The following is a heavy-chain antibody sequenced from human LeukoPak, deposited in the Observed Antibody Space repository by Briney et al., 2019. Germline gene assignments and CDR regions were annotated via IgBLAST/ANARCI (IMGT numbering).Heavy chain of an antibody. D-gene: IGHD6-13*01. V-gene: IGHV1-18*01. CDR3: ATPLAAAGTFNAFDI. CDR1: GYTFNSYG. Sequence: AASVKVSCKASGYTFNSYGISWVRQAPGQGLEWMGWISAYNGNTNYAQKLQGRVTMTTDTSTSTAYMELRSLRSDDTAVYYCATPLAAAGTFNAFDIWGQGTMVTVSS. J-gene: IGHJ3*02. CDR2: ISAYNGNT.